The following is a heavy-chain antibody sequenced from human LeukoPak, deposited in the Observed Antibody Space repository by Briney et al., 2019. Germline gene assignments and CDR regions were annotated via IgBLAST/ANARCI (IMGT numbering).Heavy chain of an antibody. J-gene: IGHJ3*02. CDR2: INHSGST. D-gene: IGHD6-13*01. CDR1: GGSFSGYY. V-gene: IGHV4-34*01. CDR3: ARGKTIGYSSSWYGRGVFDI. Sequence: KASETLSLTCAVYGGSFSGYYWSWIRQPPGKGLEWIGEINHSGSTNYNPSLKSRVTISVDTSKNQFSLKLSSVTAADTAVYCCARGKTIGYSSSWYGRGVFDIWGQGTMVTASS.